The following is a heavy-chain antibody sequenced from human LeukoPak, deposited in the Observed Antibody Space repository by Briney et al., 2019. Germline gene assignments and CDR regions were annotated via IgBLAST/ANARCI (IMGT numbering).Heavy chain of an antibody. D-gene: IGHD3-10*02. Sequence: GGSLRLSCAASGFTFDDYAMHWVRQVPGKGLEWVSFISWDGGHKYYADSVKGRFTISRDNAKNSLYLQMNSLRAEDTAVYYCAELGITMIGGVWGKGTTVTISS. CDR2: ISWDGGHK. J-gene: IGHJ6*04. CDR3: AELGITMIGGV. V-gene: IGHV3-43D*04. CDR1: GFTFDDYA.